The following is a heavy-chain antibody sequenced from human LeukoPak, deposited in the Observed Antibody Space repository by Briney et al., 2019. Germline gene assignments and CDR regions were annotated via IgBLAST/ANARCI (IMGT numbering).Heavy chain of an antibody. J-gene: IGHJ4*02. CDR1: GFTFTKYW. CDR2: IKQDGSDK. Sequence: GGSLRLSCAASGFTFTKYWMTWVRQAPGKGLEWVGNIKQDGSDKNYMDSVKGRFTISRDNTKNSVYLQMSSLRAEDTAVYYCARDIEVTTASDYWGQGTLVTVSS. D-gene: IGHD2-15*01. V-gene: IGHV3-7*01. CDR3: ARDIEVTTASDY.